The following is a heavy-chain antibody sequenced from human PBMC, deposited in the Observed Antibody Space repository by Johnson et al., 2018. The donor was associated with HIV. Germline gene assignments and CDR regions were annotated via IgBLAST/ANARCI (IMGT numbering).Heavy chain of an antibody. J-gene: IGHJ3*02. CDR3: AKEGVVGSYLGAFDI. Sequence: RLVESGGGVVQPGGSLRLSCAASGFTFSSYGMHWVRQAPGKGLEWVAFIRYDGSNKYYADSVKGRFTISRDNSKNTLYLQMNSLRAEDTAVYYCAKEGVVGSYLGAFDIWGQGTMVTVSS. CDR2: IRYDGSNK. CDR1: GFTFSSYG. D-gene: IGHD3-10*01. V-gene: IGHV3-30*02.